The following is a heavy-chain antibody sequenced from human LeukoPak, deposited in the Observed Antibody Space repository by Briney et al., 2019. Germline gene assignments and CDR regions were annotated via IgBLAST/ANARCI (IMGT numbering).Heavy chain of an antibody. CDR2: INTDSGNP. Sequence: GASVKVSCKASGYSFNSQGMNWVRQAPGPGLEWMGWINTDSGNPTYAQRFTGRFVFSLDSSVSTAYLQISNLMPEDTAKYYCAREILRFDIWGQGTMVIVSS. CDR3: AREILRFDI. J-gene: IGHJ3*02. CDR1: GYSFNSQG. V-gene: IGHV7-4-1*02.